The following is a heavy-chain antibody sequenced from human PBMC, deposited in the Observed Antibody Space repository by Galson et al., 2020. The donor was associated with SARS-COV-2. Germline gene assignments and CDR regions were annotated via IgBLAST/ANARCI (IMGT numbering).Heavy chain of an antibody. J-gene: IGHJ4*02. D-gene: IGHD3-22*01. V-gene: IGHV1-18*04. CDR3: ARVCYYDSRGYCDS. Sequence: ASVTVSCKASGYNFIMYGISWVRQPPGQGLAGLGWVSAYNGNANYAQKVQGRVTMTTDTSTSTVYMELRSLRSDDTAVYYCARVCYYDSRGYCDSWGQGTLVTVSS. CDR1: GYNFIMYG. CDR2: VSAYNGNA.